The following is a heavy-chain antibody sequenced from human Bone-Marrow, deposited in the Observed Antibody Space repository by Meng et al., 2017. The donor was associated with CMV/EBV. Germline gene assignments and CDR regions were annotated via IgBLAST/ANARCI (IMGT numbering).Heavy chain of an antibody. J-gene: IGHJ4*02. CDR3: AKDHSPDDDYGDSRNYFDY. Sequence: GGSLRLSCAASGFTFSSYGMHWVRQAPGKGLEWVAFIRYDGSNKYYADSVKGRFTISRDNSKNTLYLQMNSLRAEDTAVCYCAKDHSPDDDYGDSRNYFDYWGQGTLVTVSS. CDR2: IRYDGSNK. CDR1: GFTFSSYG. V-gene: IGHV3-30*02. D-gene: IGHD4-17*01.